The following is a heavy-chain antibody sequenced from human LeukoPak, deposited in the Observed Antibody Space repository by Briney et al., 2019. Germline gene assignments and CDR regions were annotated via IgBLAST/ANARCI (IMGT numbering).Heavy chain of an antibody. Sequence: ASVKVSCKASGGTFSSYAISWVRQAPGQGLEWMGRIIPILGIANYAQKFQGRVTITADKSTSTAYMELSSLRSEDTAVYYCAREPKELFEMATITYRGNYWGQGTLVTVSS. J-gene: IGHJ4*02. V-gene: IGHV1-69*04. D-gene: IGHD5-24*01. CDR1: GGTFSSYA. CDR2: IIPILGIA. CDR3: AREPKELFEMATITYRGNY.